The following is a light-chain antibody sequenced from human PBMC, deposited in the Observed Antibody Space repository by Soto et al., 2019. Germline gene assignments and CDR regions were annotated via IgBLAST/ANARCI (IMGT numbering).Light chain of an antibody. CDR3: QQHNNWPRT. J-gene: IGKJ3*01. Sequence: EIVLTQSPATLSVSPGERAALSCRASQSVSSNLAWYQQKPGQAPSLLMYGASTRATGIPARFSGSGSGTEFTLTISSLQSEDFAVYYCQQHNNWPRTFGPGTKVDIK. CDR1: QSVSSN. V-gene: IGKV3-15*01. CDR2: GAS.